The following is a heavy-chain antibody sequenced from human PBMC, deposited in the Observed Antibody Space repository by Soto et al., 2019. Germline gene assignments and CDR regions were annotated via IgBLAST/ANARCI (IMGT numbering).Heavy chain of an antibody. CDR3: ARDGRSQWLVRTKVNWFDH. V-gene: IGHV3-30-3*01. CDR2: ISYDGSNK. D-gene: IGHD6-19*01. J-gene: IGHJ5*02. Sequence: QVQLVESGGGVVQPGRSLRLSCAASGFTFSSYAMHWVRQAPGKGLEWVAVISYDGSNKYYGDSVKGRFTISRDNSKTTLYLQMNSLGAEDTAVYYCARDGRSQWLVRTKVNWFDHWGQGTLVTVSS. CDR1: GFTFSSYA.